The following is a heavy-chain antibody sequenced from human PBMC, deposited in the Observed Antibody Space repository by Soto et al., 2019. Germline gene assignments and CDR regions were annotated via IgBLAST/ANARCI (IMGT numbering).Heavy chain of an antibody. Sequence: QVQLQESGPGLVKPSETLSLTCTVSGGSISSSYWTWIRQPPGKALECIGFIYYTGSTNYNPSLKSRVTMSVDTSKNQFFLQLTSVTAADTAVHYGASAHSSGWSGYHFENWGQGTLVTVSS. CDR2: IYYTGST. CDR1: GGSISSSY. J-gene: IGHJ4*02. CDR3: ASAHSSGWSGYHFEN. V-gene: IGHV4-59*01. D-gene: IGHD6-19*01.